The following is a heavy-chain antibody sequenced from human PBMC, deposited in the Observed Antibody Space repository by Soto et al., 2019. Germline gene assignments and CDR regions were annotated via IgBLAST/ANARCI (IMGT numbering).Heavy chain of an antibody. J-gene: IGHJ3*02. V-gene: IGHV3-33*06. CDR3: ANVAVAGHDAFDI. CDR2: IWYDGSNK. D-gene: IGHD6-19*01. CDR1: GFTFSSYG. Sequence: LRLSCAASGFTFSSYGMHWVRQAPGKGLEWVAVIWYDGSNKYYADSVKGRFTISRDNSKNTLYLQMNSLRAEDTAVYYCANVAVAGHDAFDIWGQGTMVTVSS.